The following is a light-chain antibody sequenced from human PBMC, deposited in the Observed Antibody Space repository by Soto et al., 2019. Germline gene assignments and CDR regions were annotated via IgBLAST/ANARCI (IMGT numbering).Light chain of an antibody. CDR2: GAS. CDR1: QSLSTSN. CDR3: QQYVSSPRT. V-gene: IGKV3-20*01. J-gene: IGKJ1*01. Sequence: EIVLTQSPGTLFLSPGERATLSCRASQSLSTSNLAWFQQKPGQAPRLLIYGASSRATGIPDRFSGSGSGTDFTLTISRLEPEDFAVYYCQQYVSSPRTFGQGTKVDIK.